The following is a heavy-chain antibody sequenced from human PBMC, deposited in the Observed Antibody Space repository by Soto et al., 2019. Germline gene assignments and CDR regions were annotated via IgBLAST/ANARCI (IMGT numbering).Heavy chain of an antibody. Sequence: PGGSLRLSCAASGFTFSSYAMSWVRQAPGKGLEWVSAISGSGGSTYYADSVKGRFTISRDNSKNTLYLQMNSLRAEDTAVYYCAKDLRSVSIVVVTEGGAFDIWGQGTMVTVSS. CDR1: GFTFSSYA. CDR2: ISGSGGST. V-gene: IGHV3-23*01. D-gene: IGHD2-21*02. CDR3: AKDLRSVSIVVVTEGGAFDI. J-gene: IGHJ3*02.